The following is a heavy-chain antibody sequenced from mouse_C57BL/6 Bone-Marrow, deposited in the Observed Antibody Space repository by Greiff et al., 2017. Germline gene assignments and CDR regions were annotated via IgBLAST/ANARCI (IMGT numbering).Heavy chain of an antibody. CDR1: GYTFTSYG. CDR3: ARDDGYCYAMDY. Sequence: VKLQESGAELARPGASVKLSCKASGYTFTSYGISWVKQSSGQGLEWIGEIYPRSGNTYYNGKFKGKATLTADKSSSTAYMELRSLTSEDSAVYFCARDDGYCYAMDYWGQGTSVTVSS. D-gene: IGHD2-3*01. J-gene: IGHJ4*01. V-gene: IGHV1-81*01. CDR2: IYPRSGNT.